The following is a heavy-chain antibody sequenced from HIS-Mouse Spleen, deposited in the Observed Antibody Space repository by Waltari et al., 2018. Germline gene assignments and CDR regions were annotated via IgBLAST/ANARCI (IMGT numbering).Heavy chain of an antibody. D-gene: IGHD7-27*01. J-gene: IGHJ4*02. Sequence: AAGGFTFDDYAMHWVRQAPGKGLEWVSGISWNSGSIGYADSVKGRFTISRDNAKNSLYLQMNSLRAEDTALYYCAKKDPLTGDFDYWGQGTLVTVSS. CDR1: GFTFDDYA. CDR3: AKKDPLTGDFDY. V-gene: IGHV3-9*01. CDR2: ISWNSGSI.